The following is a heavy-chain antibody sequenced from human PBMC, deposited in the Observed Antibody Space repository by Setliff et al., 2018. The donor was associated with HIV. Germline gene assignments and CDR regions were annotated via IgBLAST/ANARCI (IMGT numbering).Heavy chain of an antibody. CDR3: ARPVIGYYYYGMDV. V-gene: IGHV3-64*02. D-gene: IGHD3-10*01. Sequence: LRLSCAASGFIFSDYIMHWVRQAPGKGLEYVSAISSDGGTTYYADSVEGRFTISRDNSKNTLYLQMNSLRAEDTAVYYCARPVIGYYYYGMDVWGQGTLVTVSS. CDR1: GFIFSDYI. CDR2: ISSDGGTT. J-gene: IGHJ6*02.